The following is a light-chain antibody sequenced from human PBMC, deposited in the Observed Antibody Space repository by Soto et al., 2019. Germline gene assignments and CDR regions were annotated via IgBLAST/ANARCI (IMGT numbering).Light chain of an antibody. V-gene: IGKV1-27*01. Sequence: DIPMTQSPSSLSASVGDRVTITCRASQAINNYLAWYQQKPGKVPTLLISAASTLQSGVPSLSGSGSGTDFTLTISSLQPEDVATYYCQKFNAVPTFGGGTKVEI. CDR2: AAS. CDR1: QAINNY. CDR3: QKFNAVPT. J-gene: IGKJ4*01.